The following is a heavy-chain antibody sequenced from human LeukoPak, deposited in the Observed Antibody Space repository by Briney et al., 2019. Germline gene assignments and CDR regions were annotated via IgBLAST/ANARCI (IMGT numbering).Heavy chain of an antibody. J-gene: IGHJ4*02. D-gene: IGHD2-2*01. Sequence: GGSLRLSCAASGFTFSSYSMNWVRQAPGKGLEWVSSISSSSSYIYYADSVKGRFTISRDNSKNTLYLQMNSLRTEDTAVYYCARSVSSRFTSPRRPYYFDSWGQGTLVTVSS. CDR3: ARSVSSRFTSPRRPYYFDS. V-gene: IGHV3-21*04. CDR1: GFTFSSYS. CDR2: ISSSSSYI.